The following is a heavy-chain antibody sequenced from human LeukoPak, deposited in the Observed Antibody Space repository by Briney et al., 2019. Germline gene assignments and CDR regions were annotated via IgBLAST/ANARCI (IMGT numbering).Heavy chain of an antibody. D-gene: IGHD3-16*02. CDR1: GGTFSSYA. CDR2: IIPIFGTA. V-gene: IGHV1-69*05. J-gene: IGHJ4*02. CDR3: ARTARDSTFGGVILYFDY. Sequence: GASVKVSCKASGGTFSSYAISWVGQAPGQGLEWMGGIIPIFGTANYAQKFQGRVTITTDESTSTAYMELSSLRSEDTAVYYCARTARDSTFGGVILYFDYWGQGTLVTVSS.